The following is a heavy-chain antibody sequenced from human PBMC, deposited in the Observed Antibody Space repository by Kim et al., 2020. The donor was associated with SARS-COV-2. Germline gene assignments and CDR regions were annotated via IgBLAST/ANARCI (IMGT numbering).Heavy chain of an antibody. D-gene: IGHD3-9*01. Sequence: GGSLRLSCTASGFTFGDYAMSWFRQAPGKGLEWVGFIRSKAYGGTTEYAASVKGRFTISRDDSKSIAYLQMNSLKTEDTAVYYCTRVRDSPSFLTPLAFDIWGQGTMVTVSS. V-gene: IGHV3-49*03. CDR1: GFTFGDYA. CDR2: IRSKAYGGTT. J-gene: IGHJ3*02. CDR3: TRVRDSPSFLTPLAFDI.